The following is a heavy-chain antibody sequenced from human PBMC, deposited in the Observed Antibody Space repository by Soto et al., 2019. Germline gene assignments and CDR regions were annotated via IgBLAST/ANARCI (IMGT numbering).Heavy chain of an antibody. CDR1: GGTFSSYT. Sequence: QVQLVQSGAEVKKPGSSVKVSCTASGGTFSSYTISWVRQAPGQGLEWMGRIIPILGIANYAQKFQGRVTITADKSTSTAYMELSSLRSEDTAGYYCARGVTYYYGSGSYVLDYWGQGTLVTVSS. CDR3: ARGVTYYYGSGSYVLDY. CDR2: IIPILGIA. V-gene: IGHV1-69*02. D-gene: IGHD3-10*01. J-gene: IGHJ4*02.